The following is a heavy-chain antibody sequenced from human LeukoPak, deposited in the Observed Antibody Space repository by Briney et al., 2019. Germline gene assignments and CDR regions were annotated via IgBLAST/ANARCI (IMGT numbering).Heavy chain of an antibody. J-gene: IGHJ4*02. V-gene: IGHV4-30-4*01. CDR2: IYYSGST. CDR1: GGSISSGDYY. Sequence: SETLSLTCTVSGGSISSGDYYWSWIRQPPGKGLEWIGYIYYSGSTYYNPSLKSRVTISVDTSKNQFSLKLSSVTAADTAVYYCARVLGSGFGELFGLDYWSQGTLVTVSS. D-gene: IGHD3-10*01. CDR3: ARVLGSGFGELFGLDY.